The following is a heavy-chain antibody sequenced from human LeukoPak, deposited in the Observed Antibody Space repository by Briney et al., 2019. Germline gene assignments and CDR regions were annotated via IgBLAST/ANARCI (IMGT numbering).Heavy chain of an antibody. Sequence: SETLSLTCTVSGGSISSGGYYWRWIRQPPGKGLEWIGYIYHRGSTYYNPSLKSRVTISVDTSKNQFSLKLSSVTAADTAVYYCALSWGSRFVDIWGQGTMVTVSS. CDR1: GGSISSGGYY. D-gene: IGHD7-27*01. CDR2: IYHRGST. V-gene: IGHV4-30-2*01. CDR3: ALSWGSRFVDI. J-gene: IGHJ3*02.